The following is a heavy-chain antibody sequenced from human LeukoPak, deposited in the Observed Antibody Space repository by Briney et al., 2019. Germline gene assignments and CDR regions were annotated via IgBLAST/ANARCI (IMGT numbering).Heavy chain of an antibody. CDR1: GFTFSSYA. CDR3: AKEWSSWYMTPSGY. Sequence: SGGSLRLSCAASGFTFSSYAMSWVRQAPGKGLEWVSAISGSGGSTYYADSVKGRFTISRDNSKDTLYLQMNSLRAEDTAVYYCAKEWSSWYMTPSGYWGQGTLVTVSS. V-gene: IGHV3-23*01. J-gene: IGHJ4*02. D-gene: IGHD6-13*01. CDR2: ISGSGGST.